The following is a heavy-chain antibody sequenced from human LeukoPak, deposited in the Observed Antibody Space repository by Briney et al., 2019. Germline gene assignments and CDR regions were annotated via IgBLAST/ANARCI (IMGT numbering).Heavy chain of an antibody. V-gene: IGHV1-69*04. CDR2: IIPILGIA. D-gene: IGHD6-19*01. J-gene: IGHJ4*02. Sequence: SVKVSCKASGYTFTSYAISWVRQAPGQGLEWMGRIIPILGIANYAQKFQGRVTITADKSTSTAYMELSSLRSEDTAVYYCARETQWLAYYWGQGTLVTVSS. CDR3: ARETQWLAYY. CDR1: GYTFTSYA.